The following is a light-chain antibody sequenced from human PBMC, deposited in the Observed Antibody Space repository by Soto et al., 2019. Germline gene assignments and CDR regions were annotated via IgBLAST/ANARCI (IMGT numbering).Light chain of an antibody. V-gene: IGLV1-40*01. J-gene: IGLJ2*01. CDR1: SSNIGAGYD. CDR2: ANS. CDR3: QSYDSSLSGSV. Sequence: QSVLTQPPSVSGAPGRSVTISCTGSSSNIGAGYDVHWYQQLPGTAPKLLIYANSNRPSGVPDRFSGSKSGTSASRAITGLQAEDEADYYCQSYDSSLSGSVFGGGTQLTVL.